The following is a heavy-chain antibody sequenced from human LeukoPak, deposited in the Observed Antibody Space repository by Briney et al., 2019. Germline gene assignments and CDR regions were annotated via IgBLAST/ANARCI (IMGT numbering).Heavy chain of an antibody. CDR1: GYTFTSYD. Sequence: ASVKVSCKASGYTFTSYDINWVRQATGQGLEWMGWMNPNSGNTGYAQKFQGGVTITRNTSISTAYMELSSLRSEDTAVYYCARPLDYYDTHAFDIWGQGTMVTVSS. D-gene: IGHD3-22*01. V-gene: IGHV1-8*03. CDR2: MNPNSGNT. CDR3: ARPLDYYDTHAFDI. J-gene: IGHJ3*02.